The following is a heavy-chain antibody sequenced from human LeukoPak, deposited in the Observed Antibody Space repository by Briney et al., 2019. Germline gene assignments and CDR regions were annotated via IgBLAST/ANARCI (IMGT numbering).Heavy chain of an antibody. Sequence: PGGSLRLSCAASGFTFSSYVMHWVRQAPGKGLEWVAIISYDGSNEYYADSVKGRFTISRDNSKNSLYLQMNSLRAEDTAVYYCARAFHYYYYMDVWGKGTTVTVSS. J-gene: IGHJ6*03. CDR2: ISYDGSNE. CDR3: ARAFHYYYYMDV. V-gene: IGHV3-30*04. CDR1: GFTFSSYV.